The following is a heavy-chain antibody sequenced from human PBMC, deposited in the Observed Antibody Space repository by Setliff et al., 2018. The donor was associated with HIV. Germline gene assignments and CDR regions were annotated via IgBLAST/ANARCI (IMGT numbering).Heavy chain of an antibody. J-gene: IGHJ4*02. D-gene: IGHD3-3*01. CDR3: VTVVQDDLGVVLFDY. CDR2: IYFNGIT. CDR1: GDSVSSRSYY. Sequence: SETLSLTCSVSGDSVSSRSYYWGWIRQSPGKGLEWIGSIYFNGITHDNPSRKSRVTTSVDTSKNQFSLKLSSVTAADTAIYYCVTVVQDDLGVVLFDYWGQGTLVTVSS. V-gene: IGHV4-39*01.